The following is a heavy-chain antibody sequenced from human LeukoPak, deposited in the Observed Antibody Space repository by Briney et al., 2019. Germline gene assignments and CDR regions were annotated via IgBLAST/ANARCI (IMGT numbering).Heavy chain of an antibody. CDR1: GFTFTNAW. CDR3: ALHINGDYESRFDP. J-gene: IGHJ5*02. Sequence: GGSLRLSCAASGFTFTNAWMSWVRQAPGKGQEWVSVMYSGGSTFYADSVKGRFTISRDNSKNTLNLQMNSLRAEDTAIYYCALHINGDYESRFDPWGQGTLVTVSS. D-gene: IGHD4-17*01. CDR2: MYSGGST. V-gene: IGHV3-53*01.